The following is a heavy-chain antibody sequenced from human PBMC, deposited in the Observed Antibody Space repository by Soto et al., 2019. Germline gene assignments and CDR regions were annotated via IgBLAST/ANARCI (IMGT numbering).Heavy chain of an antibody. CDR3: ARDPNGPIINWFDP. Sequence: GGSLRLSCAASGFTFSSYWMSWVRQAPGKGLEWVANIKQDGSEKYYVDSVKGRFTISRDNAKNSLYLQMNSLRAEDTAVYYCARDPNGPIINWFDPWGQGTLVTVSS. J-gene: IGHJ5*02. D-gene: IGHD2-8*01. CDR2: IKQDGSEK. V-gene: IGHV3-7*05. CDR1: GFTFSSYW.